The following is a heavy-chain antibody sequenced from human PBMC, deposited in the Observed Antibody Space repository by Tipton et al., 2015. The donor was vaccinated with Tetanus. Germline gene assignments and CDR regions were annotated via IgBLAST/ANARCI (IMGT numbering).Heavy chain of an antibody. V-gene: IGHV4-61*01. CDR3: ARGGFGEFPDY. CDR1: GGSVSSGSYY. J-gene: IGHJ4*02. Sequence: LRLSCTVSGGSVSSGSYYWSWTRQPPGKGLEWIGYIYYSGSTNYNPSLKSRVTISVDTSKNQFSLKLSSVTAADTAVHYCARGGFGEFPDYWGQGTLVTVSS. D-gene: IGHD3-10*01. CDR2: IYYSGST.